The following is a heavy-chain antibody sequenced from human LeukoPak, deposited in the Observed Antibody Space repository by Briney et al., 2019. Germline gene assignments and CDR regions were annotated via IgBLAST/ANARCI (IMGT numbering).Heavy chain of an antibody. V-gene: IGHV4-4*07. CDR1: GGSISSYY. CDR3: ARWTSSSTDAFDI. Sequence: SETLSLTCTVSGGSISSYYWSWIRQPAGKGLEWIGRIYTSGSTNYNPSLKSRVTMSVDTSKNQFSLRLSSVNAADTAVYYCARWTSSSTDAFDIWGQGTMVTVSS. D-gene: IGHD6-6*01. CDR2: IYTSGST. J-gene: IGHJ3*02.